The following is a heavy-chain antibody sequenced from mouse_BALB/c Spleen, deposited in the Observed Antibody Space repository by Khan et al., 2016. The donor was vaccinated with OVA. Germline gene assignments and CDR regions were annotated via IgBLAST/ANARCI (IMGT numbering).Heavy chain of an antibody. Sequence: VQLVESGPGLVAPSQSLSITCTISGFSLTNYGVHWVRQPPGKDLEWLVAIWSDGSTTYNSALKSRLTVTKDNSKSKIFLKMNSLQTDDTAMYFCARQPYYHYNIMDYWGQGTSVTVSS. CDR1: GFSLTNYG. V-gene: IGHV2-6-1*01. CDR2: IWSDGST. CDR3: ARQPYYHYNIMDY. D-gene: IGHD2-10*01. J-gene: IGHJ4*01.